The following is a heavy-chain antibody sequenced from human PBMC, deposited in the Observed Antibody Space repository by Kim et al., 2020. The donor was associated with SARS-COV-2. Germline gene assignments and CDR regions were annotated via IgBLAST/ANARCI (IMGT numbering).Heavy chain of an antibody. Sequence: SGPTLVNPTQTLTLTCTFSGFSLSTSGVGVGWIRQPPGKALEWLALIYWDDDKRYSPSLKSRLTITKDTSKNQVVLTMTNMDPVDTATYYCAHRGLRYFDWLMGAFDIWGQGTMVTVSS. J-gene: IGHJ3*02. D-gene: IGHD3-9*01. CDR2: IYWDDDK. CDR1: GFSLSTSGVG. V-gene: IGHV2-5*02. CDR3: AHRGLRYFDWLMGAFDI.